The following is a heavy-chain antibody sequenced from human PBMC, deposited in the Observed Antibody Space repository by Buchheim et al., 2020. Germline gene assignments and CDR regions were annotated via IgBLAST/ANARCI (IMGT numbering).Heavy chain of an antibody. Sequence: EVQLVESGGGLVQPGGSLRLSCAGSGFIFNSFWMTWVRQAPGKGLEWVASIDQNGRERYYVGSVKGRFTISRDNTDNSMFLQMSSLRAEDTAIYYCARIENSGSVGWFDPWGQGTL. CDR3: ARIENSGSVGWFDP. D-gene: IGHD3-22*01. CDR2: IDQNGRER. CDR1: GFIFNSFW. J-gene: IGHJ5*02. V-gene: IGHV3-7*01.